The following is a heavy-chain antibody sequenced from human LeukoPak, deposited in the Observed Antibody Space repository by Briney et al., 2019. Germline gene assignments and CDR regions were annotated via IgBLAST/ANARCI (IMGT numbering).Heavy chain of an antibody. CDR2: IIPIFGTA. D-gene: IGHD6-13*01. Sequence: SVKVSCKASGGTFSSYAISWVRQAPGQGLEWTGGIIPIFGTANYAQKFQGRVTITTDESTSTAYMELSSLRSEDTAVYYCATISAAAGITEYFQHWGQGTLVTVSS. V-gene: IGHV1-69*05. CDR1: GGTFSSYA. J-gene: IGHJ1*01. CDR3: ATISAAAGITEYFQH.